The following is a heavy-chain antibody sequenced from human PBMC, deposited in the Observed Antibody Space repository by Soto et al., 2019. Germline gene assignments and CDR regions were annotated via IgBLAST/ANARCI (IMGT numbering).Heavy chain of an antibody. CDR3: ARAGKYYYGSGSPYYYGMDV. CDR2: ISGYNGNT. J-gene: IGHJ6*02. Sequence: QVQLVQSGAEVKKPGASVKVSCKASGYTFTSYGVSWVRQAPGQGLEWMGLISGYNGNTNYAQKLQGRVTMTTDTYTSTAYMELRSLTSDDTAVYYCARAGKYYYGSGSPYYYGMDVWGQGITVTVSS. D-gene: IGHD3-10*01. V-gene: IGHV1-18*04. CDR1: GYTFTSYG.